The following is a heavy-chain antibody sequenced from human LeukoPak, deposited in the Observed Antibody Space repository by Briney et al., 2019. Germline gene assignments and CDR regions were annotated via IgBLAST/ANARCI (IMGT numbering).Heavy chain of an antibody. Sequence: ASVKVSCKVSGYTLTELSMHWVRQAPGKGLEWMGGFDPEDGETVYAQKFQGRVTMTEDTSTDTAYMELSSLRSEDTAAYYCATGYDYVWGSYRYTGFDYWGQGTLVTVSS. CDR1: GYTLTELS. V-gene: IGHV1-24*01. D-gene: IGHD3-16*02. CDR3: ATGYDYVWGSYRYTGFDY. CDR2: FDPEDGET. J-gene: IGHJ4*02.